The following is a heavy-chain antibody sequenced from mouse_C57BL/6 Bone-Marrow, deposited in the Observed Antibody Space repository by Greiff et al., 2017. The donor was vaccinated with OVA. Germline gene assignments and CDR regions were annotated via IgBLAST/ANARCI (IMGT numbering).Heavy chain of an antibody. J-gene: IGHJ3*01. D-gene: IGHD2-4*01. Sequence: VQLQQSGPELVKPGASVKIPCKASGYTFTDYNMDWVKQSHGKSLEWIGDINPNNGGTIYNQKFKGKATLTVDKSSSTAYMALRSLTSEDTAVYDCARLFYDYDEYWFAYWGQGTLVTVSA. CDR3: ARLFYDYDEYWFAY. CDR1: GYTFTDYN. CDR2: INPNNGGT. V-gene: IGHV1-18*01.